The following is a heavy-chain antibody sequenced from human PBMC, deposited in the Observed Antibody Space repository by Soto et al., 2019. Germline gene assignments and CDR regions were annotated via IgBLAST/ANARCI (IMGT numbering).Heavy chain of an antibody. Sequence: EVQLVESGGGLVQPGGSLRLSCAASGFTFSSYEMSWVRQAPGKGLEWVSYISSSGSTIYYTDSVKGRFTISRDNAKNSLYLQMNSLRAEDTAVYYCAREELPDAFDIWGQGTMVTVSS. V-gene: IGHV3-48*03. D-gene: IGHD1-7*01. CDR3: AREELPDAFDI. J-gene: IGHJ3*02. CDR2: ISSSGSTI. CDR1: GFTFSSYE.